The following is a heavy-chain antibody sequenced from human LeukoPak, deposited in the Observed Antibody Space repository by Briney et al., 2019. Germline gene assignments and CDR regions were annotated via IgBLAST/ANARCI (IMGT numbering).Heavy chain of an antibody. CDR1: GGSISSSSYY. D-gene: IGHD3-3*01. V-gene: IGHV4-39*07. CDR2: IYYSGST. CDR3: AREGYDFWSGYYTSYYYYYYMDV. J-gene: IGHJ6*03. Sequence: SETLSLTCTVSGGSISSSSYYWGWIRQPPGKGLEWIGSIYYSGSTYYNPSLKSRVTISVDTSKNQFSLKLSSVTAADTAVYYCAREGYDFWSGYYTSYYYYYYMDVWGKGTTVTVSS.